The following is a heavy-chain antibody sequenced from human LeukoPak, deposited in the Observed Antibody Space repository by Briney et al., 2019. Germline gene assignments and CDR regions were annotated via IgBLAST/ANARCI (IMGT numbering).Heavy chain of an antibody. Sequence: ASVKVSCKASGYTFTGYYMHWVRQAPGQGLEWMGWINPDSGGTNYAQKFQGRVTMTRDTSISTAYMELSRLRSDDTAVYYCARDGGGIVATIGHNWFDPWGQGTLVTVSS. D-gene: IGHD5-12*01. V-gene: IGHV1-2*02. CDR1: GYTFTGYY. CDR3: ARDGGGIVATIGHNWFDP. J-gene: IGHJ5*02. CDR2: INPDSGGT.